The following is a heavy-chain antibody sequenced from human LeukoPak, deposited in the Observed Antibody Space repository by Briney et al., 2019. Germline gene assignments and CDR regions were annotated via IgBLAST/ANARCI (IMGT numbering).Heavy chain of an antibody. V-gene: IGHV4-59*08. J-gene: IGHJ4*02. Sequence: NASETLSLTCTVSGGSISSYYWSWIRQPPGKGLEWIGYIYYSGSTNYNPSLKSRVTISVDTSKNQFSLKQSSVTAADTAVYYCARLAVEERNLQLWVFDYWGQGTLVTVSS. CDR1: GGSISSYY. CDR3: ARLAVEERNLQLWVFDY. CDR2: IYYSGST. D-gene: IGHD5-18*01.